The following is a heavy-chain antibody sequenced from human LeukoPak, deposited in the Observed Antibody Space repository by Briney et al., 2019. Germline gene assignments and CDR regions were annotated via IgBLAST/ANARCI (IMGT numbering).Heavy chain of an antibody. Sequence: GESLKISCGGSGYTFATYWIGWVRQMPGKGLEWMGIIYPADSDTRYSLSFQGQVTISVDKSIKTAYLQWSSLKASDTAMYYCARGDYSEGTFDIWGQGTMVIVSS. CDR2: IYPADSDT. D-gene: IGHD4-11*01. CDR1: GYTFATYW. V-gene: IGHV5-51*01. CDR3: ARGDYSEGTFDI. J-gene: IGHJ3*02.